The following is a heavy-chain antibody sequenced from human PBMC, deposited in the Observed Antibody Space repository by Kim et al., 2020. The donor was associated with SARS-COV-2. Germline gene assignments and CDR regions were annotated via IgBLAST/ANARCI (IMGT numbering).Heavy chain of an antibody. D-gene: IGHD2-8*01. J-gene: IGHJ4*02. V-gene: IGHV3-21*01. CDR3: ARVSASTAMVYAPDDYFDY. CDR2: ISSSSSYI. Sequence: GGSLRLSCAASGFTFSSYSMNWVRQAPGKGLEWVSSISSSSSYIYYADSVKGRFTISRDNAKNSLYLQMNSLRAEDTAVYYCARVSASTAMVYAPDDYFDYWGQGTLVTVSS. CDR1: GFTFSSYS.